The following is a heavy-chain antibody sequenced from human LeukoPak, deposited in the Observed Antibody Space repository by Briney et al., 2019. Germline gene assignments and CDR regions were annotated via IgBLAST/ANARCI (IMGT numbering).Heavy chain of an antibody. CDR3: ARDRSGSYSRDY. J-gene: IGHJ4*02. CDR2: ISYDGSVK. D-gene: IGHD1-26*01. CDR1: GFTFRSYG. Sequence: PGRSLRLSCAASGFTFRSYGMHWVRQVPGKGLEWAAIISYDGSVKYYADSVKGRFTISRDSFNDTLYLQMNSLRPDDSAVYYCARDRSGSYSRDYWGQGALVTVSS. V-gene: IGHV3-30*03.